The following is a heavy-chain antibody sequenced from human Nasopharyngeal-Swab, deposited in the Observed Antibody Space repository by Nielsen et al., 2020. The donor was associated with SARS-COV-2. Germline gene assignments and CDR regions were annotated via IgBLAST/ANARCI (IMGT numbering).Heavy chain of an antibody. J-gene: IGHJ6*02. V-gene: IGHV1-18*01. CDR2: ISAYNGNT. D-gene: IGHD2-21*01. Sequence: ASVKVSCKASGYTFTSYGISWVRQAPGQGLEWMGWISAYNGNTNYAQKLQGRVTMTTDTSTSTAYMELRSLRSDDTAVYYCARLYCGGDFFSSSSSFIAVWGQGTTVTVSS. CDR1: GYTFTSYG. CDR3: ARLYCGGDFFSSSSSFIAV.